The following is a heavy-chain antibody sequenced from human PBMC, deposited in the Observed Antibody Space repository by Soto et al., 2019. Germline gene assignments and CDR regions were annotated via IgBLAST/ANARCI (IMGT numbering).Heavy chain of an antibody. CDR1: GGSISSGGYS. CDR2: IYHSGST. CDR3: ARGGGKYCSSTSCYKEDYYYYGMDV. V-gene: IGHV4-30-2*01. Sequence: QLQLQESGSGLVKPSQTLSLTCAVSGGSISSGGYSWSWIRQPPGKGLEWIGYIYHSGSTYYNPSLKSRVTISVDGSKNQFSLKLSSVTAADTAVYYCARGGGKYCSSTSCYKEDYYYYGMDVWGQGTTVTVSS. D-gene: IGHD2-2*02. J-gene: IGHJ6*02.